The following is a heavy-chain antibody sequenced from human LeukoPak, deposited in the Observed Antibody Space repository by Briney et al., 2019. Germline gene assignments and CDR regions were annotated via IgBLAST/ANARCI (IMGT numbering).Heavy chain of an antibody. CDR3: TRESHYYYYYYYMDV. J-gene: IGHJ6*03. CDR2: IRSKAYGGTT. Sequence: GSLRLSCTASGFTFGDYAMSWFRQAPGKGLEWVGFIRSKAYGGTTEYAASVKGRFTISRDDSKSIAYLQMNSLKIEDTAVYYCTRESHYYYYYYYMDVWGKGTTVTVSS. CDR1: GFTFGDYA. D-gene: IGHD2-21*02. V-gene: IGHV3-49*03.